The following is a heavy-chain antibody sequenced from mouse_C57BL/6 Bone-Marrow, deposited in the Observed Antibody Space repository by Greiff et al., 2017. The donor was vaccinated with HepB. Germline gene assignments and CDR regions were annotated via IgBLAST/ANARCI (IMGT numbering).Heavy chain of an antibody. V-gene: IGHV1-81*01. CDR3: ALKKIYYDYGFAY. D-gene: IGHD2-4*01. CDR2: IYPRSGNT. Sequence: QVQLQQSGAELARPGASVKLSCKASGYTFTSYGISWVKQRTGQGLEWIGEIYPRSGNTYYNEKFKGKATLTADKSSSTAYMELRSLTSEDSAVYFCALKKIYYDYGFAYWGQGTLVTVSA. CDR1: GYTFTSYG. J-gene: IGHJ3*01.